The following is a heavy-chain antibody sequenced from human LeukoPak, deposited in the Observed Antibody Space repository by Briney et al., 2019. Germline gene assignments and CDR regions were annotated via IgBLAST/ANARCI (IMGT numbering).Heavy chain of an antibody. D-gene: IGHD6-19*01. Sequence: GGSLRLSCAASGFTFSLYNMNWVRQAPGKGLEWVSQISASETSIKYADSVRGRFTISRDNVKNSVYLQMNSLRAEDTAIYYCVRDNLENQWLERSYWGQGTLVIVSS. CDR3: VRDNLENQWLERSY. CDR1: GFTFSLYN. V-gene: IGHV3-48*03. CDR2: ISASETSI. J-gene: IGHJ4*02.